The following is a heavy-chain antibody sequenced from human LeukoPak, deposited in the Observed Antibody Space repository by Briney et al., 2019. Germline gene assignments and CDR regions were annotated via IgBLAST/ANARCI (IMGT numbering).Heavy chain of an antibody. D-gene: IGHD2-15*01. Sequence: ASVKVSCKASGGTFNSYAISWVRQAPGQGLEWMGGIIPIFGTTNYARKFRGRVTLTADKSTRTAYMELSSLRSEDTAVYYCARGAVAATSFDYWGQGTLVTVSS. V-gene: IGHV1-69*06. CDR2: IIPIFGTT. CDR1: GGTFNSYA. J-gene: IGHJ4*02. CDR3: ARGAVAATSFDY.